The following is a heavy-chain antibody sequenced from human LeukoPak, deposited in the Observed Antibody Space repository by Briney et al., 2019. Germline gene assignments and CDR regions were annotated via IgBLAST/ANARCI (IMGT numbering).Heavy chain of an antibody. V-gene: IGHV4-59*01. CDR1: GGSISSYY. D-gene: IGHD3-22*01. Sequence: PSETLSLTCTVSGGSISSYYWSWIRQPPGKGLEWIGYIYYSGSTNYNPSLKSRVTISVDTSKNRFSLELSSVTAADTAVYYCARGGDSSGYYYPVFDYWGQGTLVTVSS. J-gene: IGHJ4*02. CDR2: IYYSGST. CDR3: ARGGDSSGYYYPVFDY.